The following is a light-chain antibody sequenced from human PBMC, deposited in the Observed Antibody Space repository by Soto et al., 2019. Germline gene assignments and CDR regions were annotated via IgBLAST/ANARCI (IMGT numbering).Light chain of an antibody. CDR3: QHYNSYSEA. CDR2: KAS. CDR1: QTISSW. Sequence: DIQMTQSPSTLSGSVGDRVTITCRASQTISSWLAWYQQKPGKAPKLLIYKASTLKSGVPLRFRGSGSGTEFTLTISSLQPDDFATYYCQHYNSYSEAFGQGTKVELK. V-gene: IGKV1-5*03. J-gene: IGKJ1*01.